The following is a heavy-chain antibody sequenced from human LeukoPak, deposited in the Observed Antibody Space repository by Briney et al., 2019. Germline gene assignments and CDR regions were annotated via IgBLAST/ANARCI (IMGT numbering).Heavy chain of an antibody. Sequence: PGGSLRLSCAASGFTLSSYAMHWVRQAPGKGLEWVAVISYDGSNKYYADSVKGRFTISRDNSKNTLYLQMNSLRAEDTAVYYCARDCTNGVCYQFDYWGQGTLVTVSS. CDR3: ARDCTNGVCYQFDY. J-gene: IGHJ4*02. CDR2: ISYDGSNK. CDR1: GFTLSSYA. V-gene: IGHV3-30-3*01. D-gene: IGHD2-8*01.